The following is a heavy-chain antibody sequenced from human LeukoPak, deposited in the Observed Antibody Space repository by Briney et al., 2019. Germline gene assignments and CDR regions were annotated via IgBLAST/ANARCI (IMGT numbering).Heavy chain of an antibody. CDR3: ALLAVASDFDY. CDR2: ISSGATTM. Sequence: GGSLRLSCAASGFMFRSFEMYWVRQAPGKGLEWVAYISSGATTMYYADSVKGRFTISRDDAKNSLFLQMDSLRAEDTAVYYCALLAVASDFDYWGQGTLVTVSS. D-gene: IGHD6-19*01. J-gene: IGHJ4*02. V-gene: IGHV3-48*03. CDR1: GFMFRSFE.